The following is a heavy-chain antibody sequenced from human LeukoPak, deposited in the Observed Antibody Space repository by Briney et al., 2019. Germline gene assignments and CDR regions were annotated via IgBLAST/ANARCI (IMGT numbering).Heavy chain of an antibody. Sequence: GGSLRLSCAASGFTFSSYAMSWVRQAPGKGLEWVSAISGSGGRTYYADSVKGRFTISRDNSKNTLYLQMNSLRAEDTAVYYCANGGGYYGSGSYYIYWGQGTLVTVSS. CDR3: ANGGGYYGSGSYYIY. CDR1: GFTFSSYA. J-gene: IGHJ4*02. D-gene: IGHD3-10*01. CDR2: ISGSGGRT. V-gene: IGHV3-23*01.